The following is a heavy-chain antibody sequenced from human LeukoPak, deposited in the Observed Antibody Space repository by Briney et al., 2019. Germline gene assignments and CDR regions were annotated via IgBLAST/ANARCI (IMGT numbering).Heavy chain of an antibody. V-gene: IGHV3-74*01. CDR1: GFTFSSYW. CDR3: ARERKSSTSMDY. CDR2: INTDGSTI. J-gene: IGHJ4*02. D-gene: IGHD2-2*01. Sequence: SGGSLRLSCAPSGFTFSSYWMHWVRQAPGMGLVWVSRINTDGSTITYADSVKGRFTISRDNAKNTLYLQMNSLRAEDTAVYFCARERKSSTSMDYWGQGTLVTVSS.